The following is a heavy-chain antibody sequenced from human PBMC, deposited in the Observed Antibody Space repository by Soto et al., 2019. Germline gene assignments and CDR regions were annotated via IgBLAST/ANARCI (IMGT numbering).Heavy chain of an antibody. CDR1: GYTFTSYA. CDR3: ARSIVVVTAADY. CDR2: INAGNGNT. D-gene: IGHD2-21*02. Sequence: QVQLVQSGAEVKKPGASVKVSCKASGYTFTSYAMHWVRQAPGQRPEWMGWINAGNGNTKYSQKFQGRVTITRDTSASTVYMELSSLRSEDTAVYYCARSIVVVTAADYWGQGTLVTVSS. J-gene: IGHJ4*02. V-gene: IGHV1-3*01.